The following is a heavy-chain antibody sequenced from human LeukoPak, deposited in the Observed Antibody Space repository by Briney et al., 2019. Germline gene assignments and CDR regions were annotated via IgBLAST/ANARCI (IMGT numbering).Heavy chain of an antibody. CDR1: GGSISSSNW. D-gene: IGHD3-10*01. CDR3: ARAVYGSGSPVFDY. J-gene: IGHJ4*02. CDR2: IYYSGST. Sequence: SETLSLTCAVSGGSISSSNWWSWIRQPPGKGLEWIGSIYYSGSTYYNPSLKSRVTISVDTSKNQFSLKLSSVTAADTAVYYCARAVYGSGSPVFDYWGQGTLVTVSS. V-gene: IGHV4-39*01.